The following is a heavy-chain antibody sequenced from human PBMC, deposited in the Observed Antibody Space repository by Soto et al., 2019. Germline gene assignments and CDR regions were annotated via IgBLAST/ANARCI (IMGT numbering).Heavy chain of an antibody. CDR2: IIPIFGTA. J-gene: IGHJ4*02. D-gene: IGHD5-12*01. V-gene: IGHV1-69*13. CDR3: ARDAHVDIVATWYYFDY. Sequence: SVKVSCKASGGTFSSYAISWVRQAPGQGLEWMGGIIPIFGTANYAQKFQGRVTITADESTSTAYMELSSLRSEDTAVYYCARDAHVDIVATWYYFDYWGQGTLVTVSS. CDR1: GGTFSSYA.